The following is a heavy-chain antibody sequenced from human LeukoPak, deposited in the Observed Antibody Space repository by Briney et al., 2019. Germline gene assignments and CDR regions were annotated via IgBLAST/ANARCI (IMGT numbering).Heavy chain of an antibody. D-gene: IGHD5-18*01. V-gene: IGHV4-59*01. CDR3: ARAGGVQLWSLYYFDY. Sequence: SETLSLTCTVSGGSISSYYWSWIRQPPGKGLEWIGYIYYSGSTNYNPSLKSRVTISVDTSKNQFSLKLSSVTAADTAVYYCARAGGVQLWSLYYFDYWGQGTLVTVSS. CDR1: GGSISSYY. J-gene: IGHJ4*02. CDR2: IYYSGST.